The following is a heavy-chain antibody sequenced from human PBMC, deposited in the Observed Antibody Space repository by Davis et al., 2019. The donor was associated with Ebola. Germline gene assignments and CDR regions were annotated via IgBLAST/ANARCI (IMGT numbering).Heavy chain of an antibody. D-gene: IGHD3-16*02. CDR3: ARAVWGSYRTFDY. J-gene: IGHJ4*02. CDR2: IYYSGST. V-gene: IGHV4-39*07. Sequence: MPSETLSLICTVSGGSISSSSYYWGWIRQPPGKGLEWIGSIYYSGSTNYNPSLKSRVTISVDTSKNQFSLKLSSVTAADTVVYYCARAVWGSYRTFDYWGQGTLVTVSS. CDR1: GGSISSSSYY.